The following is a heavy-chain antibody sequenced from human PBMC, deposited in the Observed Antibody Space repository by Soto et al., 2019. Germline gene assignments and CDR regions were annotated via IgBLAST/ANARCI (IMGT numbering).Heavy chain of an antibody. CDR2: ISAYNGNT. Sequence: QVQLVQSGAEVKKPGSSVKVSCKASGGTFSSYAISWVRQAPGQGLEWMGWISAYNGNTNYAQKLQGRVTMTTDTSTSTAYMELRSLRSDDTAVYYCARDSPQKWLRRLGSGFDYWGQGTLVTVSS. J-gene: IGHJ4*02. D-gene: IGHD5-12*01. CDR1: GGTFSSYA. CDR3: ARDSPQKWLRRLGSGFDY. V-gene: IGHV1-18*01.